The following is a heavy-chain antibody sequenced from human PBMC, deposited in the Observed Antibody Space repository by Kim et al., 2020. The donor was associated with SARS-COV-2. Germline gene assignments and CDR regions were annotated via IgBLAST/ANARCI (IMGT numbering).Heavy chain of an antibody. Sequence: GGSLRLSCAASGFTFSSYWMSWVRQAPGKGLEGVAKIKQEGSEKYYMDSVKGRSPFSRDNAKNSLFLQMNSLRAEDTAVFYFARDFGFRSWLGWLDPWGQGTLVTVSS. CDR3: ARDFGFRSWLGWLDP. J-gene: IGHJ5*02. CDR2: IKQEGSEK. CDR1: GFTFSSYW. D-gene: IGHD6-13*01. V-gene: IGHV3-7*01.